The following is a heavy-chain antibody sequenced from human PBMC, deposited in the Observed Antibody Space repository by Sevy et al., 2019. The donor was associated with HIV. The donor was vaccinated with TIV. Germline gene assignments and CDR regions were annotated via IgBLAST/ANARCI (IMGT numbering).Heavy chain of an antibody. Sequence: GGSLRLSCTASGFSFSNYVMAWVRQAPGKGLEWVSSVSPTSLSTYYAESVKGRFTISRDKSKNTLYLQMNSLRAEDTAIYYCAKLHSRMIPGNGALDYWGRGTLVTVSS. D-gene: IGHD3-16*01. J-gene: IGHJ4*01. V-gene: IGHV3-23*01. CDR2: VSPTSLST. CDR1: GFSFSNYV. CDR3: AKLHSRMIPGNGALDY.